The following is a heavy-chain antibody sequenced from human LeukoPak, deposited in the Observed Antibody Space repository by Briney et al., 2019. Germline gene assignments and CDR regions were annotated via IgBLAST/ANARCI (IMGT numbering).Heavy chain of an antibody. D-gene: IGHD5-18*01. CDR3: ARERAAIGEYYYYYMDV. CDR1: GYSISSGYY. V-gene: IGHV4-38-2*02. J-gene: IGHJ6*03. CDR2: IYHSGST. Sequence: SETLSLTCTVSGYSISSGYYWGWIRRPPGKGLEWIGSIYHSGSTYYNPSLKSRVTISVDTSKNQFSLKLSSVTAADTAVYYCARERAAIGEYYYYYMDVWGKGTTVTVSS.